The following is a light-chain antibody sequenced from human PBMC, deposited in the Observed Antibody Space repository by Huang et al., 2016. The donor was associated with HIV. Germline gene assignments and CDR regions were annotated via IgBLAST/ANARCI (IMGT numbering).Light chain of an antibody. J-gene: IGKJ2*01. V-gene: IGKV3-20*01. CDR1: QSVSSSY. Sequence: EVVLSQSPGTLSLSPGERATLPCRASQSVSSSYLAWYQQKPGQAPRLLIYGTSSSATGIPDRFSGSGSGTDFTLTISRLEPEDFAVYYCHHFGNSPYTFGQGTKLEIK. CDR2: GTS. CDR3: HHFGNSPYT.